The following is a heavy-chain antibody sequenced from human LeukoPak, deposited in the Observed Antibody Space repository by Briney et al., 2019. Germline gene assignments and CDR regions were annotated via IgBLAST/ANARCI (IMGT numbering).Heavy chain of an antibody. J-gene: IGHJ4*02. D-gene: IGHD4-17*01. Sequence: GGSLRLSCAASGFTFSSYRMYWVRQAPGKGLVWVSRINSDGSSTTYADSVKGRFTISRDNAKNSLYLQMNSLRAEDTAVYYCARDLGTTVTTYLDYWGQGTLVTVSS. CDR3: ARDLGTTVTTYLDY. CDR1: GFTFSSYR. CDR2: INSDGSST. V-gene: IGHV3-74*01.